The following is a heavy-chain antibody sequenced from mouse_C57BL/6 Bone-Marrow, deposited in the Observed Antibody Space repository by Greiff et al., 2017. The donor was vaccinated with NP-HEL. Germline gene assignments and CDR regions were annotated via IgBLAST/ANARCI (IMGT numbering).Heavy chain of an antibody. D-gene: IGHD1-1*01. J-gene: IGHJ2*01. CDR3: TTYYGSPTSY. V-gene: IGHV14-4*01. CDR1: GFNIKDDY. Sequence: EVQLQQSGAELVRPGASVKLSCTASGFNIKDDYMHWVKQRPEQGLEWIGWIDPENGDTEYASKFQGKATITADTSSNTAYLQLSSLTSEDTAVYYCTTYYGSPTSYWGQGTTLTVSS. CDR2: IDPENGDT.